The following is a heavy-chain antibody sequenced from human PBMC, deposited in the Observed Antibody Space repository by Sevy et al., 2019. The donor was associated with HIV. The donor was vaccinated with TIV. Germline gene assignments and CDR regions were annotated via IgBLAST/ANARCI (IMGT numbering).Heavy chain of an antibody. D-gene: IGHD1-26*01. Sequence: ASVKVSCKASGYTFTSYGISWVRQAPGQGLEWMGWISAYSGNTNYAQMLQGRVTMTTDTSTSTAYMELRSLRSDDTAVYYCARARSVTPLFDYWGQGTLVTVSS. J-gene: IGHJ4*02. CDR2: ISAYSGNT. V-gene: IGHV1-18*01. CDR1: GYTFTSYG. CDR3: ARARSVTPLFDY.